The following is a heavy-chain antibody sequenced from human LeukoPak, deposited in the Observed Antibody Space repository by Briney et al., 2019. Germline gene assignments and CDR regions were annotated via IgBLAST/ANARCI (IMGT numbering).Heavy chain of an antibody. Sequence: SETLSLTCTVSGGSISSGSYYWSWIRQPAGKGLEWIGRIYTSGSTNYNPSLKGRVTISVDTSKNQFSLKLSSVTAADTAVYYCARGGWYYYDSSGYYLTRPFDYWGQGTLVTVSS. CDR1: GGSISSGSYY. J-gene: IGHJ4*02. CDR2: IYTSGST. D-gene: IGHD3-22*01. V-gene: IGHV4-61*02. CDR3: ARGGWYYYDSSGYYLTRPFDY.